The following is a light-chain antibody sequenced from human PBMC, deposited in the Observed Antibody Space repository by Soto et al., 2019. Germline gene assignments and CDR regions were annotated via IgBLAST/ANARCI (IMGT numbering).Light chain of an antibody. V-gene: IGLV2-14*01. J-gene: IGLJ1*01. CDR1: SSDFGGYNY. CDR3: SSYTSSSTLYV. Sequence: QSALTQPASVSGSPGQSITISCTGTSSDFGGYNYVSWYQQHPGKAPKLMIYDVSNRPSGVSNRFSGSKSGNTASLTISGLQAEDEADYYCSSYTSSSTLYVFGTGTKVNVL. CDR2: DVS.